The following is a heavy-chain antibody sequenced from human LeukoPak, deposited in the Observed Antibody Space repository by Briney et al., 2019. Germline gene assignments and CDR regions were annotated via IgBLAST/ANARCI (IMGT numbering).Heavy chain of an antibody. CDR1: GGSFSGYY. J-gene: IGHJ4*02. V-gene: IGHV4-34*01. D-gene: IGHD2-15*01. Sequence: PSETLSLTCAVYGGSFSGYYWSWLRQPPGKGLEWIGEINHSGSTNYNPSLTSRVTISVDTSKNQFSLKLSSVTAADTAVYYCARDLPSVRMVAATPGWGQGTLVTVSS. CDR2: INHSGST. CDR3: ARDLPSVRMVAATPG.